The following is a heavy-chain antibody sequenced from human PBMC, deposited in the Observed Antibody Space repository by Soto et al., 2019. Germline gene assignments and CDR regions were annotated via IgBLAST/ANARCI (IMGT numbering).Heavy chain of an antibody. J-gene: IGHJ4*02. Sequence: GGSLRLSCADSGFTFISYAITFFRQAPGKGLEWVSVISGSGGSAYYADSIKGRFTISRDNSKNTLYLQMNSLGAEDTAIYYCAKYSGSFYYFDCWGQGTLVTVSS. D-gene: IGHD1-26*01. CDR2: ISGSGGSA. CDR3: AKYSGSFYYFDC. V-gene: IGHV3-23*01. CDR1: GFTFISYA.